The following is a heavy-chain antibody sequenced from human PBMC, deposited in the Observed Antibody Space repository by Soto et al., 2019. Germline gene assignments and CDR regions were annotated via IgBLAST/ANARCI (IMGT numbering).Heavy chain of an antibody. J-gene: IGHJ6*02. CDR1: GGTFSSSA. CDR3: ARGPTKPLASVRYYYGMDV. D-gene: IGHD1-1*01. V-gene: IGHV1-69*18. CDR2: IIPIYGTV. Sequence: QVQLVQSGAEVKKPGSSVKVSCKASGGTFSSSAITWVRQAPGQGLEWMGMIIPIYGTVNYAQKCQGRVTMSADESTSTAYLELISLTSAETAVYYCARGPTKPLASVRYYYGMDVWGLGTTVTASS.